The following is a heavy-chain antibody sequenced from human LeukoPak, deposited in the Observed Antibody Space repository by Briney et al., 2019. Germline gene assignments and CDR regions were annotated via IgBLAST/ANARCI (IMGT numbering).Heavy chain of an antibody. CDR1: GGSISSSSYY. CDR2: IYYSGST. CDR3: ARDLDYYDSSGPFDY. J-gene: IGHJ4*02. Sequence: PSETLSLTCTVSGGSISSSSYYWGWLRQPPGKGLEWIGSIYYSGSTYYNPPLKSRVTISVDTSKDQFSLKLSSVTAADTAVYYCARDLDYYDSSGPFDYWGQGTLVTVSS. V-gene: IGHV4-39*07. D-gene: IGHD3-22*01.